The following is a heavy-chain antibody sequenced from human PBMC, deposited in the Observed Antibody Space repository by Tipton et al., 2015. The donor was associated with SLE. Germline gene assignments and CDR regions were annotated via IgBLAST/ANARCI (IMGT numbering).Heavy chain of an antibody. CDR2: IRSTVYGGTT. CDR1: GFTFGDYA. J-gene: IGHJ4*02. Sequence: SLRLSCTASGFTFGDYAMSWVRQAPGKGLEWVGFIRSTVYGGTTEYAASVKGRFTISRDDSKSIAYLQMNSLKTEDTAVYYCTRVQKLEWEPEDYWGQGTLVTVSS. D-gene: IGHD1-26*01. CDR3: TRVQKLEWEPEDY. V-gene: IGHV3-49*04.